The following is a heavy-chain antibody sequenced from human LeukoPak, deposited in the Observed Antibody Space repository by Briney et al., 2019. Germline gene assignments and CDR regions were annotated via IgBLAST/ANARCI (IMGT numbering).Heavy chain of an antibody. J-gene: IGHJ4*02. CDR1: GFTVSNNY. D-gene: IGHD1-26*01. V-gene: IGHV3-66*01. CDR3: AKGSTWEGSPGPHFDY. CDR2: TYSGGTT. Sequence: PGGSLRLSCAASGFTVSNNYMNWVRQAPGKGLEWVSVTYSGGTTKYADSVKGRFTVSRDNSKNTLYLQMNSLRAEDTAVYYCAKGSTWEGSPGPHFDYWGQGTLVTVSS.